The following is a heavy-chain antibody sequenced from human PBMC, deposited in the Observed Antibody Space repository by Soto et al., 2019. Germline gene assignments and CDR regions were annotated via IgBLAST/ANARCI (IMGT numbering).Heavy chain of an antibody. Sequence: PGESLKISCKGSGYSFTSYWISWVSQMPGKGLEWMGRIDPSDSYTNYSPSFQGHVTISADKSISTAYLQWSSLKASDTAMYYCARLDIGVVPVAIEAYYYYYGMDVWGQGTTVTGSS. D-gene: IGHD2-2*01. CDR1: GYSFTSYW. V-gene: IGHV5-10-1*01. J-gene: IGHJ6*02. CDR3: ARLDIGVVPVAIEAYYYYYGMDV. CDR2: IDPSDSYT.